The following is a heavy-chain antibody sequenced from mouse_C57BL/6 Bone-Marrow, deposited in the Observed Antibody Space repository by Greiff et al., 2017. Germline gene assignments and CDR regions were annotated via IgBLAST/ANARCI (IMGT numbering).Heavy chain of an antibody. CDR1: GYTFTSYG. CDR3: ARCIYYDYDYDY. D-gene: IGHD2-4*01. Sequence: VNLVESGAELARPGASVKLSCKASGYTFTSYGISWVKQRTGQGLEWIGEIYPRSGNTYYNEKFKGKATLTADKSSSTAYMELRSLTSEDSAVYFCARCIYYDYDYDYWGQGTTLTVSS. CDR2: IYPRSGNT. J-gene: IGHJ2*01. V-gene: IGHV1-81*01.